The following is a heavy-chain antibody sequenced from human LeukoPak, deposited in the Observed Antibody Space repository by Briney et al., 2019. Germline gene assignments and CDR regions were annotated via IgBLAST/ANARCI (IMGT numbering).Heavy chain of an antibody. CDR3: ARDRPDYGDYSYYFDY. Sequence: SETLSLTCTVSGGSISSGGYYWSWIRQPPGKGLEWIGYIYYSGSTYYNPSLKSRVTISVDTSKNQFSLKLSSVTAADTAVYYCARDRPDYGDYSYYFDYWGQGTLVTVSS. CDR2: IYYSGST. J-gene: IGHJ4*02. D-gene: IGHD4-17*01. V-gene: IGHV4-30-4*01. CDR1: GGSISSGGYY.